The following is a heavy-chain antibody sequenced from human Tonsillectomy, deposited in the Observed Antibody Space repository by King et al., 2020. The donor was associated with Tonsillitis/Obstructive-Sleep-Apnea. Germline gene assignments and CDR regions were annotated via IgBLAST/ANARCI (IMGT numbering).Heavy chain of an antibody. J-gene: IGHJ6*03. CDR1: GFTFSNAW. D-gene: IGHD5-18*01. CDR3: TTGAGLHYYYYLMDV. Sequence: VQLVESGGGLVKPGGSLRLSCVVSGFTFSNAWMSWVRQAPGKGLEWVGRIKSKTDGGTTDYAGPVKGRFTISRDDSKNTLYLQMNSLKTEDTAVYYCTTGAGLHYYYYLMDVWGAGTTVTVS. V-gene: IGHV3-15*01. CDR2: IKSKTDGGTT.